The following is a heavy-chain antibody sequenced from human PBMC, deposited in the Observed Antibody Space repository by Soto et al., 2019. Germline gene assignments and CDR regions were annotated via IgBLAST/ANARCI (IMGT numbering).Heavy chain of an antibody. CDR1: GGSISSGGYS. Sequence: QVQLQESGPGLVKPSQTLSLTCTVSGGSISSGGYSWTWIRQHPGKGLEWIGYIYYSGSTYYKPSLKSRVXKSXDXSKNQLSLKLSSVTAADTAVYHCAGASTWHPGAFDIWGQGTTVTVSS. CDR3: AGASTWHPGAFDI. V-gene: IGHV4-31*03. CDR2: IYYSGST. J-gene: IGHJ3*02. D-gene: IGHD5-12*01.